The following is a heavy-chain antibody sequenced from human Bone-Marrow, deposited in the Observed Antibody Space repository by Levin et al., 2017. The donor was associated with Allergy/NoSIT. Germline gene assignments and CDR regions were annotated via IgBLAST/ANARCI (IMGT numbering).Heavy chain of an antibody. J-gene: IGHJ2*01. CDR3: ATTVTTTSYFYFDL. CDR2: IYYSGST. CDR1: GGSISTYY. V-gene: IGHV4-59*01. Sequence: PSETLSLTCTVSGGSISTYYWSWIRQPPGKGLEWIGYIYYSGSTNYNPSLKSRVTISVDTSKKQFSLKLSSVTAADTAVYYCATTVTTTSYFYFDLWGRGTLVNVSS. D-gene: IGHD4-17*01.